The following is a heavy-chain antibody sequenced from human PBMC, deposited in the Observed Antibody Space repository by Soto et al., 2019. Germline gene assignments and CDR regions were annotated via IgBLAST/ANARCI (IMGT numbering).Heavy chain of an antibody. D-gene: IGHD6-13*01. CDR2: IIPILGIA. CDR3: ARVAYSSSWYRWFDR. Sequence: QVQLVQSGAEVKKPGSSVKVSCKASGGTFSSYTISWVRQAPGQGLEWMGRIIPILGIANYAQKFQGRVTITADKSTSTAYMELSSLRAEDTAVYYCARVAYSSSWYRWFDRWGQGTLVTVSS. J-gene: IGHJ5*02. CDR1: GGTFSSYT. V-gene: IGHV1-69*02.